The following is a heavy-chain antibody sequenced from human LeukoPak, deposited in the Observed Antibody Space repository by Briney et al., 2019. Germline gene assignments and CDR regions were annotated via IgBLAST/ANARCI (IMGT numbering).Heavy chain of an antibody. CDR1: GFTFSDYN. V-gene: IGHV3-11*01. CDR3: ARSIGLTGGGVDV. J-gene: IGHJ6*02. D-gene: IGHD3-9*01. CDR2: ITNGGSTI. Sequence: GSLRLSCAASGFTFSDYNINWVRQAPGKGLEWVSYITNGGSTIHHADSVKGRFTISRDNAKKTLYLQMNSLRAEDTAVYYCARSIGLTGGGVDVWGQGTTVTGSS.